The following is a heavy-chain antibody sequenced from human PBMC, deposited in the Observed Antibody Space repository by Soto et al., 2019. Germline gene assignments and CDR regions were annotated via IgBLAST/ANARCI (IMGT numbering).Heavy chain of an antibody. J-gene: IGHJ5*02. CDR1: GGSISSYY. Sequence: SETLSLTCTVSGGSISSYYWSWIRQPPGKGLEWIGYIYYSGSTNYNPSLKSRVTISVDTSENQFSLKLSSVTAADTAVYYCARGMVADWFDPWGQGTLVTVSS. CDR2: IYYSGST. CDR3: ARGMVADWFDP. V-gene: IGHV4-59*01. D-gene: IGHD2-15*01.